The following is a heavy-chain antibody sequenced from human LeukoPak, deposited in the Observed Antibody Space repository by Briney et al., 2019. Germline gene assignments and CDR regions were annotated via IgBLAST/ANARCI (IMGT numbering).Heavy chain of an antibody. CDR3: ARVAVAAAGLFEGYYYYYYMDV. CDR1: GFTFSSYS. CDR2: ISSSSSYI. Sequence: TGGSLRLSCAASGFTFSSYSMNWVRQAPGKGLEWVSSISSSSSYIYYADSVKGRFTISRDNAKNSLYLQMNSLRAEDTAVYYCARVAVAAAGLFEGYYYYYYMDVWGKGTTVTASS. V-gene: IGHV3-21*01. J-gene: IGHJ6*03. D-gene: IGHD6-13*01.